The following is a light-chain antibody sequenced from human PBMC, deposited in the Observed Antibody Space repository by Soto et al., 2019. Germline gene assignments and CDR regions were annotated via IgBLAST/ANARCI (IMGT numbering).Light chain of an antibody. J-gene: IGKJ1*01. Sequence: EIVLTQSPATLSVSPGERATLSCRASQNILSNLAWYQQKPGQAPRLLIYGASTRATGIPARFSGSGSGTDFTLTISSLEPEDFAVYYCQQRSNWPRTFGQGTKVDIK. CDR3: QQRSNWPRT. V-gene: IGKV3-11*01. CDR1: QNILSN. CDR2: GAS.